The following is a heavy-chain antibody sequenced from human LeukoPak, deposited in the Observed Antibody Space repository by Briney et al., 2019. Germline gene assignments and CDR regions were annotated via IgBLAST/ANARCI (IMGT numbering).Heavy chain of an antibody. V-gene: IGHV1-24*01. CDR2: FDPEDGET. J-gene: IGHJ4*02. CDR3: ATDPDVVTTSI. CDR1: GGTXSSYA. Sequence: ASVKVSCKASGGTXSSYAISGVRQAPGQGLEWMGGFDPEDGETIYAQKFQGRVTMTEDTSTDTAYMELSSLRSEDTAVYYCATDPDVVTTSIWGQGTLVTVSS. D-gene: IGHD2-21*02.